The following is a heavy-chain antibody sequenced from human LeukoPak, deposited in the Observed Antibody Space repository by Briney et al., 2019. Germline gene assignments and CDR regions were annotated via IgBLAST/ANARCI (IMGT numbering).Heavy chain of an antibody. Sequence: PSETLSLTCAVYGGSFSGYYWSWIRQPPGKGLEWIGEINHRGITNYNPHLKSRVTISVDTSKNQFSLKLSSVTAADTAVYYCARTPKGDCSSTSCYSLDAFDIWGQGTMVTVSS. D-gene: IGHD2-2*01. V-gene: IGHV4-34*01. CDR3: ARTPKGDCSSTSCYSLDAFDI. J-gene: IGHJ3*02. CDR2: INHRGIT. CDR1: GGSFSGYY.